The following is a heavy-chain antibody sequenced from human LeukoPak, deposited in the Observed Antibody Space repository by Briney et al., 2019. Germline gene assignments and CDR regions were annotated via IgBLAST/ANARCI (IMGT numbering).Heavy chain of an antibody. CDR3: AKIDYESHD. CDR2: ISYDGSNK. J-gene: IGHJ4*02. Sequence: GGSLKLSCAASGFTFSSYGMHWVRQAPGKGLEWAAVISYDGSNKYYADSVKGRFTISRDNSKNTLYLQMNSLRAEDTAVYYCAKIDYESHDWGQGTLVTVSS. V-gene: IGHV3-30*18. D-gene: IGHD4-17*01. CDR1: GFTFSSYG.